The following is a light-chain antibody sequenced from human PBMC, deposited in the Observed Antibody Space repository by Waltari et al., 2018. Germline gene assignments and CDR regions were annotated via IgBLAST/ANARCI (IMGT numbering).Light chain of an antibody. V-gene: IGKV1-39*01. CDR1: QDNSSL. Sequence: DIQTTQSPSSLSASIGDRVTITCRTSQDNSSLLNWYQQMPGKAPKPLIYAASTLQSGVPSRFSGSGSGTDFTLTISSLQPDDFAGYYCQQYDTYPWTFGQGTKV. CDR2: AAS. J-gene: IGKJ1*01. CDR3: QQYDTYPWT.